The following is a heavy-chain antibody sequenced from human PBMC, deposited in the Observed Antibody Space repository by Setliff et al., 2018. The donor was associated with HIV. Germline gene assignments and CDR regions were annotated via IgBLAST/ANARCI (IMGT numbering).Heavy chain of an antibody. D-gene: IGHD4-4*01. CDR1: NYTFTNYA. V-gene: IGHV1-18*01. CDR2: ISAYDGDT. Sequence: ASVKVSCKASNYTFTNYAFTWVRQAPGQRPEWIGWISAYDGDTKYAQKFHNRLSMTADTSTTTAYMDLRGLTSDDTGVYYCARVGLSAVPFPTVYWGQGTLVTVSS. CDR3: ARVGLSAVPFPTVY. J-gene: IGHJ4*02.